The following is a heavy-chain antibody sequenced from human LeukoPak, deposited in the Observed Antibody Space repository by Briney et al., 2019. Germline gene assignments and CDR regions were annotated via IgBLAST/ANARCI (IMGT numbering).Heavy chain of an antibody. V-gene: IGHV3-74*01. CDR3: SRDSLSSCGGDCYSGLDV. Sequence: GGSLRLSCAASGFAFSNYWMHWVRQAPGEALMWVSRIKSDGSSTTYADSVKGRFTISRDNAKNTLYLQMNSLRAEDTAVYYCSRDSLSSCGGDCYSGLDVWGQGTTVTVSS. CDR1: GFAFSNYW. CDR2: IKSDGSST. J-gene: IGHJ6*02. D-gene: IGHD2-21*02.